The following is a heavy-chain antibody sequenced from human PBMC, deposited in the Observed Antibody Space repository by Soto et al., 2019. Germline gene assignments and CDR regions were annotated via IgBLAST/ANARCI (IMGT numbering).Heavy chain of an antibody. CDR1: GFTFSSYA. V-gene: IGHV3-23*01. CDR3: AKELEVAGPDYYYYYGMDV. CDR2: ISGSGGST. Sequence: GSLRLSCAASGFTFSSYAMSWVRQAPGKGLEWVSAISGSGGSTYYADSVKGRFTISRDNSKNTLYLQMNSLRAEDTAVYYCAKELEVAGPDYYYYYGMDVWGQGTTVTVSS. D-gene: IGHD6-19*01. J-gene: IGHJ6*02.